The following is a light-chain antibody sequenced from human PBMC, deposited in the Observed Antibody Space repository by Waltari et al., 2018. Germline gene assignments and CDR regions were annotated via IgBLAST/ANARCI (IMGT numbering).Light chain of an antibody. V-gene: IGLV3-1*01. J-gene: IGLJ2*01. Sequence: SYELTQPTSVSVSPGQTASITCSGDKLGDKYACWYQQKPGQSPVLVTYQDSKRPSGIPERFSGSNSGNTATLTISGTQAMDEADYYCQAWDSSTVVFGGGTKLTVL. CDR3: QAWDSSTVV. CDR1: KLGDKY. CDR2: QDS.